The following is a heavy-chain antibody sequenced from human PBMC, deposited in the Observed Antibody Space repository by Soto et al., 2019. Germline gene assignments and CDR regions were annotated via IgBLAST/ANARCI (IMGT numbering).Heavy chain of an antibody. V-gene: IGHV4-30-4*01. CDR2: IYHSGST. D-gene: IGHD6-6*01. CDR1: GGSISSGDYY. Sequence: QVQLQESGPGLVKPSQTLSLTCTVSGGSISSGDYYWSWIRQPPGKGLEWIGYIYHSGSTYYNPSPKSRVTISVNTSKIQFSLTLSSVTAADTAVYYCARERPDGARLDPWGQGTLVTVSS. J-gene: IGHJ5*02. CDR3: ARERPDGARLDP.